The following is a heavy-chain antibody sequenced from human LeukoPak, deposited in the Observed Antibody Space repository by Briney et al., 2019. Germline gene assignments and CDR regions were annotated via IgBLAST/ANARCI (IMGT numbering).Heavy chain of an antibody. CDR3: ARPNSGSYRGVWFDP. V-gene: IGHV1-18*01. J-gene: IGHJ5*02. D-gene: IGHD1-26*01. CDR1: GYTFTSYG. Sequence: ASVKVSCKASGYTFTSYGISWVRQAPGQGLEWMGWISAYNGNTNYAQKLQGRVTMTTDTSTSTAYMELRSLRSDDTAVYYCARPNSGSYRGVWFDPWGQGTLVTVSS. CDR2: ISAYNGNT.